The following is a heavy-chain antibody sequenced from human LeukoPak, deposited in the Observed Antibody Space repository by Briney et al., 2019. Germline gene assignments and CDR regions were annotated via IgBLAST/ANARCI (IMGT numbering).Heavy chain of an antibody. CDR2: IKRDVSDK. Sequence: GGSLRLSCAASGFTFSDHWMSWVRQAPGKGLEWVANIKRDVSDKNYVDSVKARFTISRDNAKNSLFLQMNSLRAEDTAIYYCEREGGRDASNYFDDWGQGTLVTVSS. J-gene: IGHJ4*02. V-gene: IGHV3-7*01. CDR1: GFTFSDHW. D-gene: IGHD5-24*01. CDR3: EREGGRDASNYFDD.